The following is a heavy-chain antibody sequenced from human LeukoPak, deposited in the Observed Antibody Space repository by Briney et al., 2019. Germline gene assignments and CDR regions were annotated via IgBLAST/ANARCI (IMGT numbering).Heavy chain of an antibody. V-gene: IGHV3-21*01. CDR3: AKEGRSSTPGY. CDR2: ISDSGSNV. Sequence: GGSLRLSCAASGFXFSNYNIDWVRQAPGKGLEWVSSISDSGSNVYYTDSVKGRFTISRDNAKNSLYLQMNSLRAEDTAVYYCAKEGRSSTPGYWGQGILVTVSS. J-gene: IGHJ4*02. CDR1: GFXFSNYN. D-gene: IGHD6-6*01.